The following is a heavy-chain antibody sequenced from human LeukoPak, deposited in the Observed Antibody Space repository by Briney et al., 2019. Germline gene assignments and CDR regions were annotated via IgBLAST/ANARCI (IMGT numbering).Heavy chain of an antibody. CDR3: AREVRLTGDAY. V-gene: IGHV3-21*01. D-gene: IGHD7-27*01. CDR1: GFTFSSYS. J-gene: IGHJ4*02. CDR2: ISSSSSYI. Sequence: GGSLRLSCAASGFTFSSYSMNWVRQAPGKGLEWVSSISSSSSYIYYADSVKGRLTISRDNAKNSLYLQMNSLRAEDTAVYYCAREVRLTGDAYWGQGTLVTVSS.